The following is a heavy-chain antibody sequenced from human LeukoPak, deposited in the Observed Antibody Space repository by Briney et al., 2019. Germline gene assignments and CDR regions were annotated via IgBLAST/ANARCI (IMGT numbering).Heavy chain of an antibody. CDR1: GYTFTSYY. D-gene: IGHD2-2*03. CDR3: ARDLGIVVVPGAFDI. CDR2: INPSGGST. J-gene: IGHJ3*02. V-gene: IGHV1-46*01. Sequence: ASVKVSCKASGYTFTSYYMHWVRQAPGQGLEGMGIINPSGGSTSYAQKFQGRVTMTWHTSTSTVYMELSSLRSDDTAVYYCARDLGIVVVPGAFDISGQGTMVTVSS.